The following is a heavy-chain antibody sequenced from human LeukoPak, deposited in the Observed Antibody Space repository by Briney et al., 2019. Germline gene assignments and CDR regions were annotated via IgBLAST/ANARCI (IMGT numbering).Heavy chain of an antibody. J-gene: IGHJ5*02. Sequence: GGSLRLSYAASGFTVSSQAMHWVRQAPGKGLEWVAVISYDGSNKFYSDSVEGRFTISRDTSENSVHLQMNSLRPEDTALYYCARDTLLRYCSAGSCYRGFDPWGQGTLVTVSS. CDR3: ARDTLLRYCSAGSCYRGFDP. V-gene: IGHV3-30*04. CDR1: GFTVSSQA. D-gene: IGHD2-15*01. CDR2: ISYDGSNK.